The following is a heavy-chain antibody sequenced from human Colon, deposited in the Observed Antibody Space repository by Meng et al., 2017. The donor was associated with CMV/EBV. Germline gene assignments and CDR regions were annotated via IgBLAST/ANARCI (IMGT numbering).Heavy chain of an antibody. CDR1: GFSFSSYG. V-gene: IGHV3-30*02. CDR2: IRYDGSDK. CDR3: ANPPAGDPLYYHYYGMDV. J-gene: IGHJ6*02. D-gene: IGHD7-27*01. Sequence: GESLKISCAASGFSFSSYGMHWARQAPGKGLEWVAFIRYDGSDKYYADSVKGRFTISRDNSKNTLYLQMNSLRADDKAVYYCANPPAGDPLYYHYYGMDVWGQGTTVTVSS.